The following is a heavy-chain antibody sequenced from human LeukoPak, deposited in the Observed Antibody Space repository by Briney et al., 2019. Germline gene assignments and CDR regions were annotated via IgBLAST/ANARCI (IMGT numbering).Heavy chain of an antibody. CDR3: AKSLNWGSSGWDDAFGI. D-gene: IGHD6-19*01. Sequence: GGSLRLSCAASGFTFDDYAMHWVRQAPGKGLEWVSGISWNSGSIGYADSVKGRFTISRDNAKNSLYLQMNSLRAEDTALYYCAKSLNWGSSGWDDAFGIWGQGTMVTVSS. J-gene: IGHJ3*02. V-gene: IGHV3-9*01. CDR2: ISWNSGSI. CDR1: GFTFDDYA.